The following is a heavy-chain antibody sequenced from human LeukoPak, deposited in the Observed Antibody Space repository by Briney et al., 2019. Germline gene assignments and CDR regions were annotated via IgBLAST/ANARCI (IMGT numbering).Heavy chain of an antibody. CDR2: IYYSGST. D-gene: IGHD7-27*01. CDR1: GGSISSSRYY. V-gene: IGHV4-39*01. J-gene: IGHJ2*01. Sequence: SETLSLTCTVSGGSISSSRYYWGWIRQPPGKGLEWIGSIYYSGSTYYNPSLKSRVTMSVDTSTNQFSLKLSSVTAADTAVYYCARRPGYWYLDLWGRGTLVTVSS. CDR3: ARRPGYWYLDL.